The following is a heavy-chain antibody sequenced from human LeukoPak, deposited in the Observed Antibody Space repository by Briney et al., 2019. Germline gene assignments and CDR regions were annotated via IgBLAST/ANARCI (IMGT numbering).Heavy chain of an antibody. CDR1: GFTFSSYG. CDR3: AKAVAATGHYYFGMDV. Sequence: GRSLRLSRTASGFTFSSYGMHWVRQAPGKGLEWVAVKWFDGSNKYYADSVKGRLTISRDNSKSTLYLQMNRLRAEDTAVYYCAKAVAATGHYYFGMDVWGQGTTVTVSS. D-gene: IGHD6-19*01. V-gene: IGHV3-33*06. J-gene: IGHJ6*02. CDR2: KWFDGSNK.